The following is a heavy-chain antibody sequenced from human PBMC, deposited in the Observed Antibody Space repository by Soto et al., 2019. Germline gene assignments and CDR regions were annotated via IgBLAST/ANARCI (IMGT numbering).Heavy chain of an antibody. CDR2: IYHSGST. CDR1: GYSISSGYY. CDR3: ARVTFLLSVFFDS. D-gene: IGHD3-16*02. Sequence: PSETLSLTCAVSGYSISSGYYWGWIRQPPGKGLEWIGSIYHSGSTYYNPSLKSRVTISVDTSKNQFSLKLSSVTAADTAVYYCARVTFLLSVFFDSWGQGTLVTVSS. J-gene: IGHJ4*02. V-gene: IGHV4-38-2*01.